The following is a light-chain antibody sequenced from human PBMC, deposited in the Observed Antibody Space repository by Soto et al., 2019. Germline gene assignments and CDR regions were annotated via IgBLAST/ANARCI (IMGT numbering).Light chain of an antibody. CDR2: RNH. CDR1: SSNIEVNY. CDR3: TVWDDSLRGRL. J-gene: IGLJ2*01. Sequence: QSVVTQPPSASGTPGQRVTLTCSGSSSNIEVNYVYWYQRVPGTAPRLLIYRNHQRPSGVPDRFSGSKSGASASLTISALRSEDEGDYYCTVWDDSLRGRLFGGGTQLTVL. V-gene: IGLV1-47*01.